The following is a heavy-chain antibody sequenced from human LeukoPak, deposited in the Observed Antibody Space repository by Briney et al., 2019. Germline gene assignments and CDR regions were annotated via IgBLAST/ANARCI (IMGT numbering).Heavy chain of an antibody. CDR3: AKPLEKYTYGGNSDY. CDR1: GFTFSSYA. CDR2: ISSSADST. D-gene: IGHD4-23*01. J-gene: IGHJ4*02. Sequence: GGSLRLSCEASGFTFSSYAMSWVRQAPGKGLAWVSVISSSADSTYYADSAKGRFTISRDNSKNTLYLQMNNLRAEDTAVYYCAKPLEKYTYGGNSDYWGQGILVTVSS. V-gene: IGHV3-23*01.